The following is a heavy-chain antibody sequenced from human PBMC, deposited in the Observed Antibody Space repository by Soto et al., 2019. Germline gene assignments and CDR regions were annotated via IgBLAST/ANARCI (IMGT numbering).Heavy chain of an antibody. CDR3: ARDRSSSFYYYYGMDV. Sequence: GGSLRLSCAASGFTFSSYWMHWVCQAPGKGLVWVSRINSDGSSTSYADSVKGRFTISRDNAKNTLYLQMNSLRAEDTAVYYCARDRSSSFYYYYGMDVWGQGTTVTVSS. J-gene: IGHJ6*02. CDR2: INSDGSST. CDR1: GFTFSSYW. D-gene: IGHD6-6*01. V-gene: IGHV3-74*01.